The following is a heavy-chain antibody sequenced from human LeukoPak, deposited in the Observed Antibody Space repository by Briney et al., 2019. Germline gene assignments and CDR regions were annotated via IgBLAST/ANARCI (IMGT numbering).Heavy chain of an antibody. CDR1: GGSISSYY. V-gene: IGHV4-4*07. J-gene: IGHJ4*02. Sequence: PSETLSLTCTVSGGSISSYYWSWIRQPAGKGLEWIGRIYTSGSTNYNPSLKSRVTVSVDTSKNQFSLKLSSVTAADTAVYYCARGGYDFWSGYYDYWGQGTLVTVSS. CDR2: IYTSGST. CDR3: ARGGYDFWSGYYDY. D-gene: IGHD3-3*01.